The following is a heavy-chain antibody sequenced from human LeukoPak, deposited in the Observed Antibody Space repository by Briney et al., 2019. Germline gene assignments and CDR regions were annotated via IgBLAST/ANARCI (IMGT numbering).Heavy chain of an antibody. CDR2: ISYDGSNK. V-gene: IGHV3-30-3*01. Sequence: GSLRLSCAASGSTFSSYAMHWVRQAPGKGLEWVAVISYDGSNKYYADSVKGRFTISRDNSKNTLYLQMNSLRDEDTAVYYCARARGYYDSSGYYGAFDIWGQGTMVTVSS. D-gene: IGHD3-22*01. J-gene: IGHJ3*02. CDR1: GSTFSSYA. CDR3: ARARGYYDSSGYYGAFDI.